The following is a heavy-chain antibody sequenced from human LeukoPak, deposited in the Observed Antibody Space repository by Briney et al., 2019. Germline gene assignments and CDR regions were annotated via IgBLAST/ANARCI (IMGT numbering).Heavy chain of an antibody. D-gene: IGHD6-19*01. CDR3: ARGGPQWLVLRKRFYFDS. J-gene: IGHJ4*02. CDR2: ISPSGGGT. Sequence: GASVKISCKSSGYTFTSYYIHWVRQAPGQGLEWMGIISPSGGGTGYAQNFQGRVTMTRDTSTSTVYMELSSLRSEDTAVYFCARGGPQWLVLRKRFYFDSWGQGTRVSLSS. V-gene: IGHV1-46*01. CDR1: GYTFTSYY.